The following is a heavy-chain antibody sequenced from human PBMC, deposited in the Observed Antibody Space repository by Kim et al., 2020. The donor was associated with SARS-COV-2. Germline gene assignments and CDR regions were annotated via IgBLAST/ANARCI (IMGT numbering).Heavy chain of an antibody. D-gene: IGHD2-2*01. CDR3: ARDPVVPAASYFDY. V-gene: IGHV3-7*01. CDR1: GFTFSSYW. J-gene: IGHJ4*02. Sequence: GSLRLSCAASGFTFSSYWMSWVRQAPGKGLEWVANIKQDGSEKYYVDSVKGRFTISRDNAKNSLYLQMNSLRAEDTAVYYCARDPVVPAASYFDYWGQGTLVTVSS. CDR2: IKQDGSEK.